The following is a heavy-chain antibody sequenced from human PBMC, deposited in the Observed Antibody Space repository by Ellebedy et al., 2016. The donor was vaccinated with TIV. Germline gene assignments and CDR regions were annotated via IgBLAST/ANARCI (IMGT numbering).Heavy chain of an antibody. Sequence: PSETLSLTCTVSGGSISSYYWSWIRQPPGKGLEWIGYIYYSGSTNYNPSLKSRVTIPVDTSKNQFSLKLNSVTAADTAVYYCAGDPYRSYGMDVWGQGTTVTVSS. V-gene: IGHV4-59*01. CDR3: AGDPYRSYGMDV. CDR2: IYYSGST. D-gene: IGHD1-1*01. J-gene: IGHJ6*02. CDR1: GGSISSYY.